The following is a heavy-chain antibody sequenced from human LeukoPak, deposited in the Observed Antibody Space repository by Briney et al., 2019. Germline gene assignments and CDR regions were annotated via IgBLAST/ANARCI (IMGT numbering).Heavy chain of an antibody. V-gene: IGHV3-7*01. J-gene: IGHJ4*02. CDR2: IKQDGSEK. CDR3: AKNPMVRGVILPSYFDY. Sequence: PGGSLRLSCAAYGFTFSSYWMSWVRQAPGKGLEWVANIKQDGSEKYYVDSVKGRFTISRDNAKNSLYLQMNSLRAEDTAVYYCAKNPMVRGVILPSYFDYWGQGTLVTVSS. CDR1: GFTFSSYW. D-gene: IGHD3-10*01.